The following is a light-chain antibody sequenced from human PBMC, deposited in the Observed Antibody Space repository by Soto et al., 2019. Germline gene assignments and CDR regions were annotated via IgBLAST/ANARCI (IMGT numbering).Light chain of an antibody. Sequence: DIQMTQSPSTLSASVGDRVTITCRASQSISSWLAWYQQKPGKAPKLLIYDSSSLESGVPSRCSGSGSGTEFTLTINSLQPDDFATYYCQQYNSYPLTFGQGTKVEIK. CDR2: DSS. V-gene: IGKV1-5*01. CDR3: QQYNSYPLT. CDR1: QSISSW. J-gene: IGKJ1*01.